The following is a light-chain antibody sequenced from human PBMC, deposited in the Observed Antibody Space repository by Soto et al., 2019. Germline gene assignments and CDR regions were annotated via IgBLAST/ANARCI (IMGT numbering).Light chain of an antibody. CDR2: EVS. CDR1: SSDVGEENY. Sequence: QSALTQPPSASGSPGQSVTITCSGTSSDVGEENYVSWYQQHPGKVPKLILYEVSKRPSGVPDRFSGSRSVNTASLTVSGLQAEDEDDYYCSSFAGSPVVFGGGTKLTVL. V-gene: IGLV2-8*01. CDR3: SSFAGSPVV. J-gene: IGLJ2*01.